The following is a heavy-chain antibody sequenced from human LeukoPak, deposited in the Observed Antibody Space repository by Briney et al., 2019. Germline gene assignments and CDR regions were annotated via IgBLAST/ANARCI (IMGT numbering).Heavy chain of an antibody. J-gene: IGHJ4*02. V-gene: IGHV4-39*01. CDR3: ARHSGSSGWYRDFDY. D-gene: IGHD6-19*01. CDR2: IYYIGST. Sequence: SETLSLTCTVSGGSISSSSYYWGWIRQPPGKGLEWIGSIYYIGSTYYNPSLKSRVTISVDTSKNQFSLKPSSVTAADTAVYYCARHSGSSGWYRDFDYWGQGTLVTVSS. CDR1: GGSISSSSYY.